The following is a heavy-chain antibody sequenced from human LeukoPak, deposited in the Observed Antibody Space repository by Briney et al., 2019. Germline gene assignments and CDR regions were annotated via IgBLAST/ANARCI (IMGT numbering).Heavy chain of an antibody. Sequence: PGGSLRLSCAASGFTFSSYAMSWVRQAPGKGLEWVSGISGSSGNTYYADSVKGRFTISRDTSKDTLYLEMNSLRAEDRAVYYCAKDGGSSSWYWDPWGQGTLVTVSS. D-gene: IGHD6-13*01. J-gene: IGHJ5*02. V-gene: IGHV3-23*01. CDR3: AKDGGSSSWYWDP. CDR2: ISGSSGNT. CDR1: GFTFSSYA.